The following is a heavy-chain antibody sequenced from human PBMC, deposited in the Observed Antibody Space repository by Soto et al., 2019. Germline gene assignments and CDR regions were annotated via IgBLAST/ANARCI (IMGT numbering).Heavy chain of an antibody. D-gene: IGHD3-9*01. CDR1: GGSISSYY. Sequence: SETLSLTCTVSGGSISSYYWSWIRQPPGKGLEWIGYIYYSGSTNYNPSLKSRVTISVDTSKNQFSLKLSSVTAADTAVYYCARGVSYDILNDKINAFDIWGQGTMVTVSS. V-gene: IGHV4-59*01. CDR3: ARGVSYDILNDKINAFDI. J-gene: IGHJ3*02. CDR2: IYYSGST.